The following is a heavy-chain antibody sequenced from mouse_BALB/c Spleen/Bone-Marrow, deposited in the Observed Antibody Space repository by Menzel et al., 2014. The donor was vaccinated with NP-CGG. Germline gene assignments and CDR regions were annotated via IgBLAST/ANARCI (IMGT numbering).Heavy chain of an antibody. CDR3: TRGEDY. J-gene: IGHJ2*01. V-gene: IGHV14-3*02. CDR2: TDPANGNT. CDR1: GFNIKDTF. Sequence: VQLQQSGAELVKPGASVKLSCTGSGFNIKDTFMHWVKQRPEQGLEWIGRTDPANGNTKYDPKFQGKATITADTSSNTAYLRLTSLTSEDTAVYYCTRGEDYWGQGTTLAVSS.